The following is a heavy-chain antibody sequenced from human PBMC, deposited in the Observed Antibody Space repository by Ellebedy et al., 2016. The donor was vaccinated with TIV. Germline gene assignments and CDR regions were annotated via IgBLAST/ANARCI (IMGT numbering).Heavy chain of an antibody. CDR2: IVPILGIT. CDR3: ARGGSGTDWYFDL. J-gene: IGHJ2*01. V-gene: IGHV1-69*04. D-gene: IGHD6-13*01. CDR1: GGTFSSYA. Sequence: ASVKVSCKASGGTFSSYAVSWVRQAPGQGLEWMGRIVPILGITNYAQKFQGRVTITRDTSASTVYMELTSLRSEDTAVYYCARGGSGTDWYFDLWGRGTLVTVSS.